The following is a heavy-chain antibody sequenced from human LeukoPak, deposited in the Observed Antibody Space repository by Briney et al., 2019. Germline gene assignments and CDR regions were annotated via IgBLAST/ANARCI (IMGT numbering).Heavy chain of an antibody. CDR3: AKHLRRRFFSKTLGFDP. CDR1: GGSFSGYY. CDR2: INHSGST. D-gene: IGHD3-3*01. Sequence: SETLSLTCAVYGGSFSGYYWSWIRQPPGKGLEWIGEINHSGSTNYNPSLKSRVTISVDTSKNQFSLKLSSVTAADTAVYYCAKHLRRRFFSKTLGFDPWGQGTLVTVSS. V-gene: IGHV4-34*01. J-gene: IGHJ5*02.